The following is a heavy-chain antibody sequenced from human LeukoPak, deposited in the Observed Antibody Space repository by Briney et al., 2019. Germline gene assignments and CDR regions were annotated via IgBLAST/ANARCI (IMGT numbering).Heavy chain of an antibody. Sequence: PGGSLRLSCAASGFTFSSYATSWVRQAPGKGLEWVSAISGSGGSTYYADSVKGRFTISRDNSKNTLYLQMNSLRAEDTAVYYCARLLGYCSSTSCYAHASDIWGQGTMVTVSS. CDR1: GFTFSSYA. V-gene: IGHV3-23*01. CDR3: ARLLGYCSSTSCYAHASDI. D-gene: IGHD2-2*01. J-gene: IGHJ3*02. CDR2: ISGSGGST.